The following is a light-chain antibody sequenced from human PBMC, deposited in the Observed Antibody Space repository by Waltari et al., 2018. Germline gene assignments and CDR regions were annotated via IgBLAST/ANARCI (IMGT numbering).Light chain of an antibody. CDR3: QQRGNWPPIT. J-gene: IGKJ5*01. CDR1: QSVSSY. Sequence: EIVLTQSPATLSLSPGESATLSCRASQSVSSYLAWYQQKPGQAPRLLIYDASNRATGIPARFSGSGSGTDFTLTISSLDPEDFAVYFCQQRGNWPPITFGQGTRLEIK. CDR2: DAS. V-gene: IGKV3-11*01.